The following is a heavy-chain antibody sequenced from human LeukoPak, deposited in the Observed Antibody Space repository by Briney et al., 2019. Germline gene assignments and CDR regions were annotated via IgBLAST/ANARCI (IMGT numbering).Heavy chain of an antibody. V-gene: IGHV1-46*01. Sequence: GASVKGSCKASGYTFTSYYMHWVRQAPGQGLEWMGIINPSGGSTSYAQKFQGRFTMTRDTSTRTVYMELGSLRSEDTAVYYCARASPERSVYYGSGSYYPLDYWGQGTLVTVSS. CDR1: GYTFTSYY. CDR3: ARASPERSVYYGSGSYYPLDY. CDR2: INPSGGST. D-gene: IGHD3-10*01. J-gene: IGHJ4*02.